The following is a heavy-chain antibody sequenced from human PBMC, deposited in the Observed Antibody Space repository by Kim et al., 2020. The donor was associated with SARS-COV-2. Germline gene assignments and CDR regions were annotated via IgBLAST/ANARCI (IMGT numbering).Heavy chain of an antibody. V-gene: IGHV3-74*01. Sequence: GSSTSYADSVKGRFTISRDNAKNTLYLQMNSLRAEDTAVYYCARRSWFDPWGQGTLVTVSS. CDR2: GSST. J-gene: IGHJ5*02. CDR3: ARRSWFDP.